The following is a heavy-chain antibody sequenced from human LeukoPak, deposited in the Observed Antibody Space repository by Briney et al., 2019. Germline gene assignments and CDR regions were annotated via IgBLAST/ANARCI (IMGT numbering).Heavy chain of an antibody. CDR3: AREPLSATPSDYYYGMDV. D-gene: IGHD2-15*01. CDR1: GFTFSSYE. CDR2: ISSSGSTI. V-gene: IGHV3-48*03. Sequence: GGSLRLSCAASGFTFSSYEMNWVRQAPGKGLEWVSYISSSGSTIYYADSVKGRFTISRDNAKNSLYLQMNSLRAEDTAVYYCAREPLSATPSDYYYGMDVWGQGTTVT. J-gene: IGHJ6*02.